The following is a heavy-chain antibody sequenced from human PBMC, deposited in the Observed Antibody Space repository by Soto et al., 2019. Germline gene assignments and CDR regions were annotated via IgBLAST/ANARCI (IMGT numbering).Heavy chain of an antibody. CDR3: AHSRLFYGDYAYFDY. CDR2: IYWDDDK. CDR1: GFSLSTSGLG. Sequence: QITLKESGPTLVKPTQTLTLTCTFSGFSLSTSGLGVGWIRQPPGKALEWLALIYWDDDKRYSPSLKSRLTITKDPSKNQVVLTMTNMDPVDTSTYYCAHSRLFYGDYAYFDYWGQGTLVTVSS. V-gene: IGHV2-5*02. J-gene: IGHJ4*02. D-gene: IGHD4-17*01.